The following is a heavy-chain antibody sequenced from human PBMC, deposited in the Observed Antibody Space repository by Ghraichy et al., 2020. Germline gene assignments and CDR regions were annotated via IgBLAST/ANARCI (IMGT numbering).Heavy chain of an antibody. D-gene: IGHD2-2*02. CDR2: INHSGST. Sequence: SETLSLTCAVYGGSFSDYYWNWIRQPPGKGLEWIAEINHSGSTNYNPSLKSRVTISGDTSKNQFSLRLTSVTAADTAVYYCTRGGLGYCSSTTCSTTKRIAVAGAFCFDRWGHGTMV. V-gene: IGHV4-34*01. CDR3: TRGGLGYCSSTTCSTTKRIAVAGAFCFDR. J-gene: IGHJ5*02. CDR1: GGSFSDYY.